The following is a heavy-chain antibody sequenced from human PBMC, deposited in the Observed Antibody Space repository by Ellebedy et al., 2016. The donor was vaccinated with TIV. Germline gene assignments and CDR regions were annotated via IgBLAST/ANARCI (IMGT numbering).Heavy chain of an antibody. D-gene: IGHD4-17*01. CDR3: ARRVTTNWYFDL. Sequence: SETLSLTXTVSGGSISSYYWSWIRQPPGKGLEWIGYIYYSGSTNYNPSLKSRVTISVDTSKNQFSLKLSSVTAADTAVYYCARRVTTNWYFDLWGRGTLVTVSS. J-gene: IGHJ2*01. CDR2: IYYSGST. CDR1: GGSISSYY. V-gene: IGHV4-59*01.